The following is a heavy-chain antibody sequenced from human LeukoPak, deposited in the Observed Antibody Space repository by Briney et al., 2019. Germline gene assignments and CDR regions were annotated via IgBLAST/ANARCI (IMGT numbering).Heavy chain of an antibody. CDR3: ARVAYYYYYHMDV. Sequence: GGSLRPSCAASGFTFSSYWMFWVRQAPGQGLEWVSRINNVGNGASHADSARGRFTISRDNAKNMLYLQMNSLRAEDTAVYYCARVAYYYYYHMDVWGKGTTVTVSS. CDR1: GFTFSSYW. V-gene: IGHV3-74*01. CDR2: INNVGNGA. J-gene: IGHJ6*03.